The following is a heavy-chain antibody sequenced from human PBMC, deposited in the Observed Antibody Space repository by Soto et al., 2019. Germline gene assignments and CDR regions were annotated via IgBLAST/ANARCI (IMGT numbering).Heavy chain of an antibody. CDR2: IYYSGST. J-gene: IGHJ6*03. V-gene: IGHV4-59*01. D-gene: IGHD4-17*01. CDR3: ARSAFAPLNGDYRYYYYMDV. CDR1: GGSISSYY. Sequence: SETLSLTCTVSGGSISSYYWSWIRQPPGKGLEWIAYIYYSGSTNYNPSLKSRVTISVDTSKNQFSLKLTSVTAADTAVYFWARSAFAPLNGDYRYYYYMDVWGKGTTVTVSS.